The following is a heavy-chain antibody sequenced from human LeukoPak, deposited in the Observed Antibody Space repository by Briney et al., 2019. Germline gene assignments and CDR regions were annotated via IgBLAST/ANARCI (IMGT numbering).Heavy chain of an antibody. CDR2: ISITSKTI. CDR3: AKGYYYDSSGYSEDAFDI. J-gene: IGHJ3*02. Sequence: GGSLRLSCTGSGFTFSSNDMSWVRQPPGKGLEWVSYISITSKTIKYADSVKGRFTISRDNSKNTLYLQMNSLRAEDTAVYYCAKGYYYDSSGYSEDAFDIWGQGTMVTVSS. D-gene: IGHD3-22*01. CDR1: GFTFSSND. V-gene: IGHV3-48*01.